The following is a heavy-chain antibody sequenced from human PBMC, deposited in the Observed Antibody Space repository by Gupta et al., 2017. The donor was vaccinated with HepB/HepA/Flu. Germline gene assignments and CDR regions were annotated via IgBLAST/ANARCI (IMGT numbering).Heavy chain of an antibody. D-gene: IGHD2-2*01. Sequence: QVQLQESRPGLVNRSETLALTCTVSGASMNGFYWTWIGQPPGKGLEYIGNVNNSGSTNYNPSLKIRVTISVDTSKCQFSLELRSVTAADTAVYYCTRGQCSRTDCPYPGDVWGKGTTVTVSS. CDR3: TRGQCSRTDCPYPGDV. CDR1: GASMNGFY. V-gene: IGHV4-59*01. J-gene: IGHJ6*04. CDR2: VNNSGST.